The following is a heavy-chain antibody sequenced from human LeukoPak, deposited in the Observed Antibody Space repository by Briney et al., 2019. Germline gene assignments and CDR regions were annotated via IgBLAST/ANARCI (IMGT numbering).Heavy chain of an antibody. CDR3: ARVDTANDAFDI. D-gene: IGHD5-18*01. CDR2: INPNSGGT. CDR1: GYTFTCYY. J-gene: IGHJ3*02. Sequence: ASVKLSCKAAGYTFTCYYMHWGRQAPGQGHEWRGWINPNSGGTNYAQKFQGRVTMTSHTSISTAYMEPSRLRSDDTAVYYCARVDTANDAFDIWGEGTMVSVSS. V-gene: IGHV1-2*02.